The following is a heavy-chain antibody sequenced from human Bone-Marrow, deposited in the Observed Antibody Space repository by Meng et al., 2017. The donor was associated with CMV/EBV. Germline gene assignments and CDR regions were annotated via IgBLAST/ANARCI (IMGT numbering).Heavy chain of an antibody. D-gene: IGHD2-2*01. CDR1: GFTFRKFG. CDR3: ARAPVVPAADTYYYYGMDV. CDR2: ISESDGST. J-gene: IGHJ6*02. V-gene: IGHV3-23*01. Sequence: GESLKISCVMSGFTFRKFGMHWVRQAPGQGLEWVSTISESDGSTDYADFVKGRFTISRDNSKNTLYLQMNSLRAEDTAVYYCARAPVVPAADTYYYYGMDVWGQGTTVTVSS.